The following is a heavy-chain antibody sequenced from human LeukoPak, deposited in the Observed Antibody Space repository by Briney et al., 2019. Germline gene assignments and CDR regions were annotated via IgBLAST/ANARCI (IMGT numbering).Heavy chain of an antibody. CDR3: ATEGRTINYYYMDV. CDR2: ISSSSTYI. J-gene: IGHJ6*03. Sequence: GGSLRLSCAASGFTSTNYNMNWVRQAPGKGLEWVSSISSSSTYIYYADSVKGRFTISRDNAKNSLYLQMNSLRAEDTAVYYCATEGRTINYYYMDVWGKGTTVTVSS. V-gene: IGHV3-21*01. CDR1: GFTSTNYN. D-gene: IGHD2-8*01.